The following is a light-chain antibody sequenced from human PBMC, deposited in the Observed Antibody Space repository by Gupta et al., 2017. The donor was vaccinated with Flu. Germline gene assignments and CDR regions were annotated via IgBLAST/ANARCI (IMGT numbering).Light chain of an antibody. J-gene: IGLJ2*01. Sequence: QSVLTQPPSASGTPGQRVTISCSGSSSTIGRDYVYWYQQFPGKAPKVLIYRDNQRPSGVPDRFSGSKSGTSASLAISGLRSEDEADYYCASWDDSLRVRVFGGGTKLTVL. CDR1: SSTIGRDY. CDR2: RDN. CDR3: ASWDDSLRVRV. V-gene: IGLV1-47*01.